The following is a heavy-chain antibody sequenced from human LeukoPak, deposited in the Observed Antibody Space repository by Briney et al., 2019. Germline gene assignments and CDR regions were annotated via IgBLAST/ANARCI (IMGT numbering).Heavy chain of an antibody. V-gene: IGHV3-48*03. D-gene: IGHD5-18*01. CDR3: AQIYTYGSSQFDY. CDR1: GFTFSNYE. Sequence: PGGSLRLSCAASGFTFSNYEMXXXXXXXXXXXXXXXXXSXSGSTIXXXXXVXGXXXXXRDXXXXXLYLQMNRLRAEDTAVYYCAQIYTYGSSQFDYWGQGTLVTVSP. J-gene: IGHJ4*02. CDR2: XSXSGSTI.